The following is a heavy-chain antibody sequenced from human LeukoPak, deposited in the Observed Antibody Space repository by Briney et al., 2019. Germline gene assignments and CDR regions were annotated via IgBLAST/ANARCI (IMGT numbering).Heavy chain of an antibody. CDR3: ARESGYYYDTSGYTFDY. CDR1: GGSISNYY. D-gene: IGHD3-22*01. Sequence: PSETLSLTCTVSGGSISNYYWSWIRQSAGKGLEWIGRIYTSGSTNYNPSLKSRVSMSVDTSKNQFSLRLRSVTAADTAVYYCARESGYYYDTSGYTFDYWGQGTLVTDSS. V-gene: IGHV4-4*07. CDR2: IYTSGST. J-gene: IGHJ4*02.